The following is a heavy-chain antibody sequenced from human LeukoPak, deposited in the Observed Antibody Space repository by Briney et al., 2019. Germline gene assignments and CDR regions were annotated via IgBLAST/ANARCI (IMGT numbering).Heavy chain of an antibody. D-gene: IGHD4-17*01. V-gene: IGHV4-38-2*02. Sequence: SETLSLTCTVSGYSISSGYYWGWIRQPPGKGLEWIGIIYHSGSTYYNLSLKSRVTISLDTSKNQFSLKLSSVTAADTAVYYCARGGSLTVTSNLYNYWGQGTLVTVSS. J-gene: IGHJ4*02. CDR2: IYHSGST. CDR1: GYSISSGYY. CDR3: ARGGSLTVTSNLYNY.